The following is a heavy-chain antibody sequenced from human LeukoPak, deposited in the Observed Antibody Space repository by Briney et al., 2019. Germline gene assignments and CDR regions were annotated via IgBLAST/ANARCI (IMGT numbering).Heavy chain of an antibody. V-gene: IGHV4-34*01. J-gene: IGHJ4*02. CDR3: ARGLRSGDSSGYYYGGYYFDY. Sequence: SETLSLTCAVYGGSFSGYHWSWIRQPPGKGLEWIGEINHSGSTNYNPSLKSRVTILVDTSKNQFSLKLSSVTAADTAVYYCARGLRSGDSSGYYYGGYYFDYWGQGTLVTVSS. D-gene: IGHD3-22*01. CDR1: GGSFSGYH. CDR2: INHSGST.